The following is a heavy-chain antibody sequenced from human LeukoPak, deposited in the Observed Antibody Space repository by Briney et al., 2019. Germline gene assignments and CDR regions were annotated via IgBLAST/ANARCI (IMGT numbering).Heavy chain of an antibody. V-gene: IGHV3-23*01. CDR1: GFTFSSYA. J-gene: IGHJ4*02. CDR3: ARVNRVTAIQELDY. CDR2: ISGSGGST. Sequence: GGSLRLSCAASGFTFSSYAMSWVRQAPGKGLESVSAISGSGGSTYYADSVKGRFTISRDNAKSSLFLQMNSLRAEDTAVYYCARVNRVTAIQELDYWGQGTLVTVSS. D-gene: IGHD2-21*02.